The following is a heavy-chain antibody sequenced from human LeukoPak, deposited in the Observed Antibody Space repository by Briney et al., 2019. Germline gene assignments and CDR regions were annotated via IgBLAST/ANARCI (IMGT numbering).Heavy chain of an antibody. V-gene: IGHV4-61*02. J-gene: IGHJ4*02. D-gene: IGHD3-10*01. CDR3: ARGLWFGDENPPYFDY. CDR1: GASISSGSYY. Sequence: SQTLSLTCTVSGASISSGSYYWSWIRQPAGTGLEWIGRVYISGTTNYNPSLKSRVTISVDTSKNQFSLKLNSVTAADTAVYYCARGLWFGDENPPYFDYWGQGTLVTVSS. CDR2: VYISGTT.